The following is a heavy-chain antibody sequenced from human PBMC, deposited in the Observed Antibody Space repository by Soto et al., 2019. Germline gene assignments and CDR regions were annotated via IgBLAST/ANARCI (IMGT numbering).Heavy chain of an antibody. D-gene: IGHD3-3*01. CDR2: VFDSGKT. Sequence: QVQLQESGPGLVKPSQTLSLTCSVSGGSITSGGYSWTWTRHQPRKALQWIGYVFDSGKTYYNPSLKGRLTISVDTAKNLFSLELSSVTAADTAVYFCARGSGYYRNFDSWGQGTLVSVSS. CDR3: ARGSGYYRNFDS. V-gene: IGHV4-31*02. J-gene: IGHJ4*02. CDR1: GGSITSGGYS.